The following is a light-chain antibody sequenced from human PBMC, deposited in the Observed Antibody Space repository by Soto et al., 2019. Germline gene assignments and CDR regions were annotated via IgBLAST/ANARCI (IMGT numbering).Light chain of an antibody. CDR3: LQHNSYPFT. CDR2: AAS. V-gene: IGKV1-17*01. J-gene: IGKJ2*01. Sequence: DIQMTQSPSSLSASVGDRVTITCRASQGIGNDLGWYQQKPGKAPKRLIYAASSLQRGVPSRFSASGSGTEFTLTISSLQPEDFATYYCLQHNSYPFTFGQGTKLEIK. CDR1: QGIGND.